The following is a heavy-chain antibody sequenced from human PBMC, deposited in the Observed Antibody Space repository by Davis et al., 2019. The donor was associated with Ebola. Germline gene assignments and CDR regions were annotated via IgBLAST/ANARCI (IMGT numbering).Heavy chain of an antibody. CDR3: AKDYCRGTSCYYYYHGMDL. Sequence: GSLRLSCAASGFTLSSYGMHWVRQAPGKGLEWVAVISYDGSNKYYADSVKGRFTISRDNSKNTLYLQMNSLRPEDTAVYYCAKDYCRGTSCYYYYHGMDLWGKGTTVTVSS. CDR1: GFTLSSYG. CDR2: ISYDGSNK. J-gene: IGHJ6*04. V-gene: IGHV3-30*18. D-gene: IGHD2-15*01.